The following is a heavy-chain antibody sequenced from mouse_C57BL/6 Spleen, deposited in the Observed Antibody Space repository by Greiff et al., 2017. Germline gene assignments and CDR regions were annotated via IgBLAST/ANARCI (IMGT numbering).Heavy chain of an antibody. Sequence: VQLQQPGAELVKPGASVKLSCKASGYTFTSYWMHWVKQRPGQGLEWIGMIHPNSGSTNYNEKFKSKATLTVDKSSSTAYMQLSSLTSEDSAVXYCANYDYDPAWFAYWGQGTLVTVSA. D-gene: IGHD2-4*01. CDR1: GYTFTSYW. CDR2: IHPNSGST. CDR3: ANYDYDPAWFAY. V-gene: IGHV1-64*01. J-gene: IGHJ3*01.